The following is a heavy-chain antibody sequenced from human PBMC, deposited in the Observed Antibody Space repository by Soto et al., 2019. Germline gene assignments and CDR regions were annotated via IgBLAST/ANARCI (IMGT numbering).Heavy chain of an antibody. J-gene: IGHJ6*02. D-gene: IGHD3-3*01. Sequence: GXSVKVSCKVSGYPLTELSMHWVRQAPGKGLEWMGGFDPEDGETIYAQKFQGRVTMTEDTSTDTAYMELSSLRSEDTAVYYCATKSLRITIFGVVTAFYYGMDVWGQGTTVTVSS. CDR3: ATKSLRITIFGVVTAFYYGMDV. CDR1: GYPLTELS. V-gene: IGHV1-24*01. CDR2: FDPEDGET.